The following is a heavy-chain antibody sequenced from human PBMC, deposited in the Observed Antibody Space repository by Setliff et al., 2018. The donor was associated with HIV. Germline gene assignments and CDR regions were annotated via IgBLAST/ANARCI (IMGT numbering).Heavy chain of an antibody. V-gene: IGHV5-51*01. J-gene: IGHJ3*02. D-gene: IGHD3-10*01. Sequence: GESLKISCKGSGYSFTSYWIGWVRQMPGKGLEWMGIIYPGDSNIKYSPSFQGQVTISADKSITTAYLQWSSLKASDTAMYYCARPATYGTLDAFDIWGQGTTVTVSS. CDR2: IYPGDSNI. CDR1: GYSFTSYW. CDR3: ARPATYGTLDAFDI.